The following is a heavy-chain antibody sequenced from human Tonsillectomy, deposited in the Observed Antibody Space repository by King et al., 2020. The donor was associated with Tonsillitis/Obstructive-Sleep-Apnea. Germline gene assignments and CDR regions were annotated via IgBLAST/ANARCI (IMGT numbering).Heavy chain of an antibody. D-gene: IGHD4-17*01. CDR1: GFTFDGYA. CDR2: ISWNSGSI. CDR3: AKDIGGDYGGGALDI. J-gene: IGHJ3*02. V-gene: IGHV3-9*01. Sequence: GQLVQSGGGLVQPGRSLRLSCAASGFTFDGYAMHWVRQAPGKGLEWVSGISWNSGSIGYAESVKGRFTISRDNAKNSLYLQMNSLRPEDTALYYCAKDIGGDYGGGALDIWGQGTMVTVSS.